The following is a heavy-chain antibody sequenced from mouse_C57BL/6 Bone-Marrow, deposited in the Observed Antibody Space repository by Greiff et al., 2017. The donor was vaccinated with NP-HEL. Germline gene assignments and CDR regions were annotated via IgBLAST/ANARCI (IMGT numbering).Heavy chain of an antibody. Sequence: DVKLVESEGGLVQPGSSMKLSCTASGFTFSDYYVAWVRQVPEKGLEWVANINYDGSSTYYLDSLKSRFIISRDNAKNILYLQMSSLKSEDTATYYCARDRGSREAMDYWGQGTSVTVSS. CDR2: INYDGSST. CDR3: ARDRGSREAMDY. V-gene: IGHV5-16*01. CDR1: GFTFSDYY. D-gene: IGHD1-1*01. J-gene: IGHJ4*01.